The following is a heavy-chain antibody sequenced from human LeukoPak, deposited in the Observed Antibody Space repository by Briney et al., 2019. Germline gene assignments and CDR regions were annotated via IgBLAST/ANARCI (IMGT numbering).Heavy chain of an antibody. CDR3: TRRRGGWGEGEFDF. D-gene: IGHD3-16*01. Sequence: SETLSLTCTVSGGSISGVYWNWIRQPPRKGLEWVGYIHTSGSTSFSPSLKSRLSFSIDTSKNQVSLRLSSVTATDTAVYYCTRRRGGWGEGEFDFWGQGIPVTVST. CDR2: IHTSGST. V-gene: IGHV4-4*09. CDR1: GGSISGVY. J-gene: IGHJ4*02.